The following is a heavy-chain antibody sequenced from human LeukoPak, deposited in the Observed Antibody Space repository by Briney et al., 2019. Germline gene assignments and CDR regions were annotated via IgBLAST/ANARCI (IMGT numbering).Heavy chain of an antibody. Sequence: GGSLRLSCAASGFTFSSYAMSWVRQAPGKGLEWVSGISGSGGSTYYADSVKGRFTISRDNSKNTLYLQMDSLRAEDTAVYYCATAGSYRFDHWGQGTLVTVSS. CDR1: GFTFSSYA. CDR3: ATAGSYRFDH. J-gene: IGHJ4*02. V-gene: IGHV3-23*01. D-gene: IGHD3-16*02. CDR2: ISGSGGST.